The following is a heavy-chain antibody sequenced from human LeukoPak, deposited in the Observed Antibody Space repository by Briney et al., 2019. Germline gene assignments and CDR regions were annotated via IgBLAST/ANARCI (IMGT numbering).Heavy chain of an antibody. CDR3: ARNPHPYGDYVDY. J-gene: IGHJ4*02. Sequence: SETLSLTCAVSGYSISSGYYWGWIRQPPGKGVEWIGSIYHSGSTYYNPSLKSRVTISVDTSKNQFSLKLSSVTAAYTAVYYCARNPHPYGDYVDYWGQGTLVTVSS. CDR1: GYSISSGYY. CDR2: IYHSGST. V-gene: IGHV4-38-2*01. D-gene: IGHD4-17*01.